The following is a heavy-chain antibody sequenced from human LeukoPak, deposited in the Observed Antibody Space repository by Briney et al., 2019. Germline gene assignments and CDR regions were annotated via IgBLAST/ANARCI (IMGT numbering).Heavy chain of an antibody. V-gene: IGHV1-18*04. CDR2: ISAYNGNT. D-gene: IGHD3-22*01. CDR1: GYTFTGYY. J-gene: IGHJ3*02. CDR3: ARLYYYDSSGSLDAFDI. Sequence: ASVKVSCKASGYTFTGYYMHWVRQAPGQGLEWMGWISAYNGNTNYAQKLQGRVTMTTDTSTSTAYMELRSLRSDDTAVYYCARLYYYDSSGSLDAFDIWGQGTMVTVSS.